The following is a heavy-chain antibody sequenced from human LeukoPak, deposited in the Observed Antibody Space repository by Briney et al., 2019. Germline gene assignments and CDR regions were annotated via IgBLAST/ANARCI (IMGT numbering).Heavy chain of an antibody. V-gene: IGHV3-30*04. Sequence: GGSLRLSCAASGFTFSTYDLNWVRQAPGKGLEWVAVISYDGGDKYYTDSVMGRFTISRDNSKNTLYLQMNSLSTEDTAVYYCARGVGDYYFDYWGQGTLVTVSS. CDR1: GFTFSTYD. CDR2: ISYDGGDK. CDR3: ARGVGDYYFDY. D-gene: IGHD2-15*01. J-gene: IGHJ4*02.